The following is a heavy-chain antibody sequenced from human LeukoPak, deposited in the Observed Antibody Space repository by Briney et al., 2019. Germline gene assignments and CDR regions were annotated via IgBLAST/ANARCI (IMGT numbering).Heavy chain of an antibody. J-gene: IGHJ4*02. V-gene: IGHV3-74*01. CDR1: GFPFSSYW. Sequence: GGSLRLSCATSGFPFSSYWMLWVRQAPGKGLEWVSRINGDGTTTTYADSVKGRFTISRYNTENILYLQMDSLRAEDTAIYYCSRSQFDYWGQGVLVTVSS. CDR3: SRSQFDY. CDR2: INGDGTTT.